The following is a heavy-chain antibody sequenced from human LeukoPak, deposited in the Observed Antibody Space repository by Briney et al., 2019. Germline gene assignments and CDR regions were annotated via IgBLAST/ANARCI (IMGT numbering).Heavy chain of an antibody. CDR2: ISSSSSYI. J-gene: IGHJ6*02. V-gene: IGHV3-21*01. D-gene: IGHD5-18*01. Sequence: KPGGSLRLSCAASGFTFSSYAMSWVRQAPGKGLEWVSSISSSSSYIYYADSVKGRFTISRDNAKNSLYLQMNSLRAEDTAVYYCARDSLGLADTAMDVWGQGTTVTVSS. CDR1: GFTFSSYA. CDR3: ARDSLGLADTAMDV.